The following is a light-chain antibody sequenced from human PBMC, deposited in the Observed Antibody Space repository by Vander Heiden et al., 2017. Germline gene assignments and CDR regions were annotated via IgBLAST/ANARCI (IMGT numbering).Light chain of an antibody. J-gene: IGKJ4*01. CDR2: DAS. CDR1: QDISNY. V-gene: IGKV1-33*01. CDR3: QQYDNPPPA. Sequence: DIQMTQSPSSLSASVGDRVTITCQASQDISNYLNWYQQKPGKAPKLLIYDASNLETGVPSSFSGSGSGTDFTFTISSLQPEDIATYYCQQYDNPPPAFGGGTKVEIK.